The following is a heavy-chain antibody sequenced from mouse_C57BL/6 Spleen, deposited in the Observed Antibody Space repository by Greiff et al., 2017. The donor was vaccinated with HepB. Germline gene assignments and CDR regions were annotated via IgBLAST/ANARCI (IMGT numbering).Heavy chain of an antibody. CDR3: ARYIYDYDGGYAMDY. V-gene: IGHV7-3*01. D-gene: IGHD2-4*01. Sequence: DVQLVESGGGLVQPGGSLSLSCAASGFTFTDYYMSWVRQPPGKALEWLGFIRNKANGYTTEYSASVKGRFTISRDNSQSILYLQMNALRAEDSATYYCARYIYDYDGGYAMDYWGQGTSVTVSS. J-gene: IGHJ4*01. CDR1: GFTFTDYY. CDR2: IRNKANGYTT.